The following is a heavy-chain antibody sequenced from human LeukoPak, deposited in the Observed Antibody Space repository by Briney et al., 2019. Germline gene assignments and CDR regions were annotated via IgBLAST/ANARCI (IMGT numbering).Heavy chain of an antibody. CDR2: ISSSGSTI. J-gene: IGHJ5*02. CDR3: ARDVFAGDCCQFGP. D-gene: IGHD2-21*02. Sequence: GGTLRLSCAASGFTFSDYYLSWIRQAPGKGLEWVSYISSSGSTIYYADSVKGRFTISRDNAKNSLSLQMNSPRAENTVVYYCARDVFAGDCCQFGPWGQGTLVTVSS. CDR1: GFTFSDYY. V-gene: IGHV3-11*01.